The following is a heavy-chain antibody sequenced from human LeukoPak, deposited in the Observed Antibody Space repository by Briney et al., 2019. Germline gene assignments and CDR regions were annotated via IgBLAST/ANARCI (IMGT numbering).Heavy chain of an antibody. CDR3: ARGYDKVGVYYYYYGMDV. CDR1: GFTFSGYP. Sequence: PGGSLRLSCAASGFTFSGYPIHWVRQAPGKGLEWVAVISYDGSNKYYADSVKGRFTISRDNSKNTLYLQMNSLRADDTAVYYCARGYDKVGVYYYYYGMDVWGQGTTVTVFS. J-gene: IGHJ6*02. D-gene: IGHD3-22*01. V-gene: IGHV3-30-3*01. CDR2: ISYDGSNK.